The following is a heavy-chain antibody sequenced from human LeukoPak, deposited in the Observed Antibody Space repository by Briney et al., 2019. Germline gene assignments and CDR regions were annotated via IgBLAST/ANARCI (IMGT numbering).Heavy chain of an antibody. D-gene: IGHD3-16*01. CDR3: AREINYDYGLDY. Sequence: GGSLRLSCAASGFTFSSFAMSWVRQAPGKGLEWVSAISGSGGSTYYADSVKGRFTISRDNSKNTLYLQMNSLRAEDTAVYYCAREINYDYGLDYWGQGTLVTVSS. J-gene: IGHJ4*02. CDR2: ISGSGGST. CDR1: GFTFSSFA. V-gene: IGHV3-23*01.